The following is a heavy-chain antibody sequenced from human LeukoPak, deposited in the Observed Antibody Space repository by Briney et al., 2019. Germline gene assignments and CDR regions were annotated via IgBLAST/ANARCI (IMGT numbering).Heavy chain of an antibody. CDR3: ARDAGKLSCSH. V-gene: IGHV1-18*01. J-gene: IGHJ4*02. Sequence: ASVKVSCKVSGYTLTELSMHWVRQAPGQGLEWIGWINAYNGNTNYGRKLQGRVTMTTDTTTSTAYMELRSLRSDDTAVYYCARDAGKLSCSHWGQGTLVTVSS. D-gene: IGHD1-14*01. CDR2: INAYNGNT. CDR1: GYTLTELS.